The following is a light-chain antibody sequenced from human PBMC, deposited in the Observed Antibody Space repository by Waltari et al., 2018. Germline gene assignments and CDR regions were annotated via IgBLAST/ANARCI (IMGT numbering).Light chain of an antibody. Sequence: QSALTQPASVSGSPGQSITISCTGTSSDIGAYNYVSWYQHLPGKAPKLILSEVRRRPSVVSKRFSGSKSGNMASLTISGLQAEDEADYYCNSYTTSSTWVFGGGTKLTVL. CDR3: NSYTTSSTWV. CDR1: SSDIGAYNY. J-gene: IGLJ3*02. CDR2: EVR. V-gene: IGLV2-14*01.